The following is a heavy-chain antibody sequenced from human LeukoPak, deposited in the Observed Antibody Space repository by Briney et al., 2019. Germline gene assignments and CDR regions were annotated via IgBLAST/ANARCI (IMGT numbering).Heavy chain of an antibody. CDR2: MNPNSGNT. CDR1: GYTFTSYD. V-gene: IGHV1-8*01. J-gene: IGHJ4*02. CDR3: ARGSRDFWSQYHDY. D-gene: IGHD3-3*01. Sequence: ASVKVSCKASGYTFTSYDINWVRQATGQGLEWMGWMNPNSGNTGYAQKFQGRVTMTRNTSISTAYMELSSLRSEDTAVYYCARGSRDFWSQYHDYWGQGTLVTVSS.